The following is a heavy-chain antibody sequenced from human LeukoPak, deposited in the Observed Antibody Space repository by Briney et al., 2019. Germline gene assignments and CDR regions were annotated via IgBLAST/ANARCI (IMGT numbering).Heavy chain of an antibody. Sequence: GSVTVSCTASGYTFTSHGISWVRQAPGQGPEWMGWISVYNGNTNYAQKLQGRVTMTTDTSTSTAYMELRSLKSDDTAVYYCARGASSYYDSSDYFDYWGQGTVVTVSS. V-gene: IGHV1-18*01. D-gene: IGHD3-22*01. CDR3: ARGASSYYDSSDYFDY. CDR2: ISVYNGNT. J-gene: IGHJ4*02. CDR1: GYTFTSHG.